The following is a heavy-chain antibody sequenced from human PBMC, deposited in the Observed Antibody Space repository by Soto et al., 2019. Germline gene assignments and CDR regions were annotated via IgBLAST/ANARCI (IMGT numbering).Heavy chain of an antibody. CDR3: ARVSYCSSTSCYGDFDY. D-gene: IGHD2-2*01. CDR2: INPSGGST. Sequence: GASVKVSCKASGYTFTSYYMHWVRQAPGQGLEWMGIINPSGGSTSYAQKFQGRVTMTRDTSTSTAYMELSSLRSEDTAVYYCARVSYCSSTSCYGDFDYWGQGTLVTVSS. V-gene: IGHV1-46*03. CDR1: GYTFTSYY. J-gene: IGHJ4*02.